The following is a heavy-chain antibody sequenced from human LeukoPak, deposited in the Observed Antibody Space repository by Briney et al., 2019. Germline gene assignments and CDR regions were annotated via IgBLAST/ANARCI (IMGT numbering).Heavy chain of an antibody. J-gene: IGHJ4*02. CDR1: GGSFSGYY. D-gene: IGHD3-22*01. V-gene: IGHV4-34*01. CDR2: INHSGST. CDR3: ASNYYDSSGYYRFFDY. Sequence: SETLSLTCAVYGGSFSGYYWSWIRQPPGKGLEWIGEINHSGSTNYNPSLKSRVTISVDTSKNQFSLKLSSVTAADTAVYYCASNYYDSSGYYRFFDYWGQGTLVTVSS.